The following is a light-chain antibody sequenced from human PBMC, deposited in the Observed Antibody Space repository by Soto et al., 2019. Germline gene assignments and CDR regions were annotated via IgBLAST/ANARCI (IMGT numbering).Light chain of an antibody. CDR2: DAS. CDR3: QHRFNWLIT. Sequence: EIVLTQSPATLSLSPGERATLSCRASHSISFYLAWYQQKPGQSPRLLVHDASKRATGVPARISGSGSGTDFTLTISSLEPEDFAVYFCQHRFNWLITFGQGTRLEI. CDR1: HSISFY. V-gene: IGKV3-11*01. J-gene: IGKJ5*01.